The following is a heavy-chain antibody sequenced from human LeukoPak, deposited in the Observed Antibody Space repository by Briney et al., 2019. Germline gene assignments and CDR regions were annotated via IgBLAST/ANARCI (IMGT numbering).Heavy chain of an antibody. Sequence: SQTLSLTCTVPGGSLSSGSSFCNWIRQPAGRGLEWIRRIYISGSTDYNPSLKSRVPTPLDTSKNQFSLKLSSVTAADAAVYYCARGGYYDSSGSRDAFDIWGQGTMVTVSS. CDR1: GGSLSSGSSF. D-gene: IGHD3-22*01. CDR3: ARGGYYDSSGSRDAFDI. V-gene: IGHV4-61*02. J-gene: IGHJ3*02. CDR2: IYISGST.